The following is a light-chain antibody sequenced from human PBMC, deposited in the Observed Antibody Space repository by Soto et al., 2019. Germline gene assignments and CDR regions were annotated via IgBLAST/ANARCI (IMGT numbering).Light chain of an antibody. CDR2: GNS. J-gene: IGLJ2*01. Sequence: QSVLTQPPSVSGAPGQRVTISCTGSSSNIGAGFDVHWYHQIAGTAPKLLIYGNSNRPSGVSDRFSGSKSGNTASLTISGLQAEDEADYYCNSYTSSSARVFGGGTMLTVL. CDR3: NSYTSSSARV. V-gene: IGLV1-40*01. CDR1: SSNIGAGFD.